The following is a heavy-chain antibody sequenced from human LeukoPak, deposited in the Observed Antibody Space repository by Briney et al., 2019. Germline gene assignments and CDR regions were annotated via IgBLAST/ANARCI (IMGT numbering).Heavy chain of an antibody. D-gene: IGHD2-15*01. CDR1: GATFSSYA. CDR3: ARDRRPYSGEGYYYYYMDV. CDR2: FILIFGTA. J-gene: IGHJ6*03. V-gene: IGHV1-69*05. Sequence: SVKLSCKASGATFSSYAISWVRQAPGQGLEWMGGFILIFGTANYAQKFQGRVTITTDESTTTTYLELSSLGSEDTAVYYCARDRRPYSGEGYYYYYMDVWGKGTTVTVSS.